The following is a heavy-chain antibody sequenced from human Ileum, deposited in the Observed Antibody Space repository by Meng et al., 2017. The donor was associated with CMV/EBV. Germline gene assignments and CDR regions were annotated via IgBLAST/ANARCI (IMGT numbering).Heavy chain of an antibody. Sequence: SVFSLAACATHCGRRRPWERLASVPGIRWNSCSIAYADSVNGLFTISRDNAKNSVYLKMNSLIAEDTAFYDCAKDFCSAYYTVLFDYWGHGTLVTVSS. CDR3: AKDFCSAYYTVLFDY. CDR1: VFSLAACA. J-gene: IGHJ4*01. V-gene: IGHV3-9*01. CDR2: IRWNSCSI. D-gene: IGHD3-3*01.